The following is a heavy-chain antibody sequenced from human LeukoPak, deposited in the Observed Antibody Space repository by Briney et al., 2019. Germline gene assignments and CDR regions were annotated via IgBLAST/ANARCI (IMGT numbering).Heavy chain of an antibody. Sequence: SETLSLTCTVSGGSISSGDYYWSWIRQPPGKGLEWIGYIYHSGSTHFNPSLKSRVTISVDTSKNQFSLKLSSVTAADTAVYFCARGPGSSGYYYFDYWGQGTLVTVSS. CDR1: GGSISSGDYY. V-gene: IGHV4-30-4*01. CDR2: IYHSGST. D-gene: IGHD3-22*01. CDR3: ARGPGSSGYYYFDY. J-gene: IGHJ4*02.